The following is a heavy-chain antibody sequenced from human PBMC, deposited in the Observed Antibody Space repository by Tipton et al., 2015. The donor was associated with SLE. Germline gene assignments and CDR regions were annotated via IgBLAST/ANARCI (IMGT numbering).Heavy chain of an antibody. V-gene: IGHV4-59*01. CDR1: GGSISSYY. J-gene: IGHJ4*02. CDR2: IFYCGRT. Sequence: TLSLTCTISGGSISSYYWSWIRQPPGKGLEWIGYIFYCGRTNYNPSLKSRVTISADPSKNQFSLRLSSVTVADTAVYYCASEPEGDYWGQGTLVTVSS. CDR3: ASEPEGDY.